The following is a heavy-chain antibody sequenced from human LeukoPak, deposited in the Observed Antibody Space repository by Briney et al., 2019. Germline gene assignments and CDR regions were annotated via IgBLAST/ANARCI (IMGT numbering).Heavy chain of an antibody. Sequence: SETLSLTCTVSGGSISSGGYYWSWIRQHPGKGLEWIGEIYHSGSTNYNPSLKSRVTISVDKSKNQFSLKLSSVTAADTDVYYCARSGVGFYYDSSGYLLSAFDIWGQGTMVTVSS. V-gene: IGHV4-31*03. J-gene: IGHJ3*02. D-gene: IGHD3-22*01. CDR3: ARSGVGFYYDSSGYLLSAFDI. CDR1: GGSISSGGYY. CDR2: IYHSGST.